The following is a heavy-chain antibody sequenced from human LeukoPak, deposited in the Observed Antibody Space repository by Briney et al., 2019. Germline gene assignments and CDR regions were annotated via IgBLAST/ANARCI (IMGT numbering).Heavy chain of an antibody. D-gene: IGHD1-26*01. V-gene: IGHV3-30*04. CDR2: ISYDGSNK. J-gene: IGHJ4*02. CDR1: GFTFSSYA. CDR3: ARGSSGSYLDY. Sequence: PGGSLRLSCAASGFTFSSYAMYWVRQAPGKGLEWVAVISYDGSNKYYADSVKGRFTISRDNSKNTLYLQMNSLRAEDTAVYYCARGSSGSYLDYWGQGTLVTVSS.